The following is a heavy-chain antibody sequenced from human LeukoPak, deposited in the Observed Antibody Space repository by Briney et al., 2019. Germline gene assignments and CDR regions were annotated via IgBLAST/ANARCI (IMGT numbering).Heavy chain of an antibody. CDR1: GFSLSTYA. CDR3: AKANWISDTDAVW. D-gene: IGHD2-2*03. CDR2: IRGGGET. J-gene: IGHJ4*02. Sequence: PGGSLRLSCAASGFSLSTYAMSWVRRAPARGLEWVSSIRGGGETSYADSVKGRFTLSRDDSRNTVYLQMNNVRVEDTAVYYCAKANWISDTDAVWWGQGTLVTASS. V-gene: IGHV3-23*01.